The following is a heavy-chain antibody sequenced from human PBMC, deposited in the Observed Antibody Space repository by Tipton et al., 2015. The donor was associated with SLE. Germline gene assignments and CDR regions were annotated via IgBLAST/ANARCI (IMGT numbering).Heavy chain of an antibody. CDR2: IYDSGST. D-gene: IGHD1-26*01. V-gene: IGHV4-59*01. CDR1: GGSISSYY. Sequence: TLSLTCTVSGGSISSYYWNWIRQTPGKGLEWIGYIYDSGSTNYNSSLESRVTISVDTSRSRFSLTLSSVTAADTAVYYCARGGWELSFDYWGQGTLVTVSS. J-gene: IGHJ4*02. CDR3: ARGGWELSFDY.